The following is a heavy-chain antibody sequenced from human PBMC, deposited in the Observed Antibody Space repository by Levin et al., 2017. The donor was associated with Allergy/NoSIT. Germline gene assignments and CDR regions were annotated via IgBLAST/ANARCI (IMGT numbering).Heavy chain of an antibody. V-gene: IGHV3-48*02. Sequence: GGSLRLSCVASGVAFSSYSMNWVRQAPGKGLEGISYISSSSSSIDYADSVKGRSTISRDNAKNSLFLQMNSLRDEDTAVYVCAGMKRNLLQAFRIWSEGTMVTVSS. CDR3: AGMKRNLLQAFRI. CDR1: GVAFSSYS. CDR2: ISSSSSSI. J-gene: IGHJ3*02.